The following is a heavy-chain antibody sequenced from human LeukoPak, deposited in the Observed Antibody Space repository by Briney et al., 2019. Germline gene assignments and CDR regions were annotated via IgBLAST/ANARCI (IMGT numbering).Heavy chain of an antibody. CDR1: GGTFSSYA. D-gene: IGHD3-10*01. Sequence: ASVKVSCKASGGTFSSYAISWVRQVPGQGLEWMGRIIPILGIANYAQKFQGRVTITADKSTSTAYMELSSLRAEDTAVYYCARSGVWFGESFDYWGQGTLVTVSS. CDR3: ARSGVWFGESFDY. V-gene: IGHV1-69*04. CDR2: IIPILGIA. J-gene: IGHJ4*02.